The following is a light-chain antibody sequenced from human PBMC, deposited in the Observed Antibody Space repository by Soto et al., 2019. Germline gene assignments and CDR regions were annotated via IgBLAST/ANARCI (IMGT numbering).Light chain of an antibody. V-gene: IGLV2-14*01. J-gene: IGLJ1*01. CDR2: DVS. CDR1: SSDVGGYNY. CDR3: NSYTTSNTRQIV. Sequence: QSVLTQPASASESPGQSITISCTGTSSDVGGYNYVSWYQQHPGKAPKFMIYDVSNRPSGVSTRFSGSKSGNTASLTISGLQAEDEADYYCNSYTTSNTRQIVFGTGTKVTVL.